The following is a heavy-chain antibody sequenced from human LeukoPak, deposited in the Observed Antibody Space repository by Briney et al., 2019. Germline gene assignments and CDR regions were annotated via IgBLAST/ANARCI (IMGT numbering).Heavy chain of an antibody. CDR1: GYTFTSYG. Sequence: GASVKVSCKASGYTFTSYGISWVRQAPGQGLEWMGWISAYNGNTNYAQKLQGRVTMTTDTSTSTAYMELRSLRSDDTAVYYGSXXXXXXXLXQGXXYYMDVWGKGTTVTVSS. J-gene: IGHJ6*03. CDR3: SXXXXXXXLXQGXXYYMDV. V-gene: IGHV1-18*01. CDR2: ISAYNGNT.